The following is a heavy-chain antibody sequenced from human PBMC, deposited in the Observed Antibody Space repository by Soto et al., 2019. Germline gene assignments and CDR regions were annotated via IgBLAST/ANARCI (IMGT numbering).Heavy chain of an antibody. D-gene: IGHD3-22*01. CDR3: VKANLNTYYYDSSGQDY. V-gene: IGHV3-64D*06. J-gene: IGHJ4*02. CDR1: GFTFSSYA. CDR2: ISSNGGST. Sequence: VGSLRLSCSASGFTFSSYAMHWVRQAPGKGLEYVSAISSNGGSTYYADSVKGRFTISRDNSKNTLYLQMSSLRAEDTAVYYCVKANLNTYYYDSSGQDYWGQGTLVTVSS.